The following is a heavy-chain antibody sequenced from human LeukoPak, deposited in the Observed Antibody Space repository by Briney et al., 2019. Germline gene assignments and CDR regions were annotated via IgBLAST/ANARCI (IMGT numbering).Heavy chain of an antibody. D-gene: IGHD2-15*01. CDR3: ARGYCSGGSCYIGNY. CDR1: GFTFSSYW. Sequence: SGGSLRLSCAASGFTFSSYWMHWVRQAPGKGLVWVSRINSDGSSTSYADSVKGRFTISRGNAKNTLYLQMNSLRAEDTAVYYCARGYCSGGSCYIGNYWGQGTLVTVSS. V-gene: IGHV3-74*01. J-gene: IGHJ4*02. CDR2: INSDGSST.